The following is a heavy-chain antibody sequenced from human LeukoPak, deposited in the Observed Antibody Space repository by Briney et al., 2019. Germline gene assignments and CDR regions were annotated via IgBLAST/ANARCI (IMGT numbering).Heavy chain of an antibody. CDR1: GFTFSSYA. V-gene: IGHV3-23*01. CDR2: ISDSGGRT. J-gene: IGHJ4*02. CDR3: AKHPTYCSGGSCQEDFDY. D-gene: IGHD2-15*01. Sequence: GGSLRLSCAASGFTFSSYAMSWVRQAPGKGLEWVSAISDSGGRTYYAGSVKGRFTISRDNSKNTLYLQMESLRAEDTAVYYCAKHPTYCSGGSCQEDFDYWGQGTLVTVSS.